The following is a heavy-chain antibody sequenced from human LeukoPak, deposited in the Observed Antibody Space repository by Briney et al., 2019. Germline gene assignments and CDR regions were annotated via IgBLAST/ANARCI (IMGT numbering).Heavy chain of an antibody. CDR2: ISYDGSNK. CDR1: GFTFSSYG. CDR3: AKDVGKWESLHFFDY. V-gene: IGHV3-30*18. Sequence: GGSLRLSCAASGFTFSSYGMHWVRQAPGKGLEWVAVISYDGSNKYYADSVKGRFTISRDNSKNTLYLQMNSLRAEDTAVYYCAKDVGKWESLHFFDYWGQGTLVTVSS. J-gene: IGHJ4*02. D-gene: IGHD1-26*01.